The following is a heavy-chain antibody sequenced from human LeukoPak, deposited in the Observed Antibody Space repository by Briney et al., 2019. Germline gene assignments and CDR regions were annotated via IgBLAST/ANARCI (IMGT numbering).Heavy chain of an antibody. CDR2: INPNSGDT. CDR1: GYTFTGYH. J-gene: IGHJ5*02. D-gene: IGHD2-2*01. V-gene: IGHV1-2*06. CDR3: ATSQGIIPAAMQMLDP. Sequence: ASVKVSCKASGYTFTGYHMHWVRQAPGQGLEWMGRINPNSGDTNYAQKFQGRVTMTRDTSISTAYMELSRLRSDDTAVYYCATSQGIIPAAMQMLDPWGQGTLVTVSS.